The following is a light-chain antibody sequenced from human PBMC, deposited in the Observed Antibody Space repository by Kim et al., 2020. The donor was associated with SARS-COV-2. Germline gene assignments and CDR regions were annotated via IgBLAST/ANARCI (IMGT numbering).Light chain of an antibody. J-gene: IGKJ1*01. CDR2: GAS. Sequence: LSPGKRATLSCRASQSITSRYLAWYQQKPGQAPRLLIYGASSRATGIPDRFSGSGSETDFTLTISRLEPEDFAVYYCQQYSTSPTFGQGTKVDIK. V-gene: IGKV3-20*01. CDR3: QQYSTSPT. CDR1: QSITSRY.